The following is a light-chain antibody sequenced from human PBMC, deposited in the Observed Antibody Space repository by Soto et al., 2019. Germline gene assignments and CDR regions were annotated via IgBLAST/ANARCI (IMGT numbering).Light chain of an antibody. Sequence: QSALTQPDSVSGSPGQSITISCAGTSSDVGRYTYVSWYQQHPGKAPKLIIYDVYNRPSGVSNRFSGSKSGNTASLTISGLQAEDEADYYCTSYTSTSTPYVFGGGTKLTVL. CDR2: DVY. J-gene: IGLJ1*01. CDR1: SSDVGRYTY. V-gene: IGLV2-14*01. CDR3: TSYTSTSTPYV.